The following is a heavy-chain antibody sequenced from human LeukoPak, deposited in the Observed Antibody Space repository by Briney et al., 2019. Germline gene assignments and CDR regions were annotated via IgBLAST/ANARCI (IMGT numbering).Heavy chain of an antibody. CDR3: ARGREVELPYFHYGMDV. V-gene: IGHV3-72*01. J-gene: IGHJ6*02. CDR2: TRNKANSYTT. Sequence: GGSLRLSCAASGFSFSDHYMDWVRQAPGKGLEWVGRTRNKANSYTTEYAPSVNGRFTISRDDSKNSLYLQMNSLKTDDTAVYFCARGREVELPYFHYGMDVWGQGTTVTVSS. CDR1: GFSFSDHY. D-gene: IGHD1-7*01.